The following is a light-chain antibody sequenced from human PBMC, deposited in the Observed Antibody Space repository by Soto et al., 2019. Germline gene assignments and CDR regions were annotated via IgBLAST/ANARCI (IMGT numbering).Light chain of an antibody. CDR1: QSVSSSY. Sequence: EIVLTQSPGTLSLSPGERATLSCRASQSVSSSYLAWYQQKPGQAPRLLIYGASSRATGVPDRFSGSGSGTDFTLTISRLEPEDFAVYYCQLYGGSPPYPFGQGTKLEIK. J-gene: IGKJ2*01. V-gene: IGKV3-20*01. CDR2: GAS. CDR3: QLYGGSPPYP.